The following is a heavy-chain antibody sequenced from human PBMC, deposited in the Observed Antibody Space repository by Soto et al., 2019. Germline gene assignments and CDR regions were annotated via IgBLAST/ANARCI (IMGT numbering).Heavy chain of an antibody. Sequence: EVQLVESGGGFVQPGGSLRLSCAASGFTFSTDSMHWVRQAPGKGLEWVSSISGSSTTIYYADSVKGRFTISRDNAKSSLYLQMDSLRDEDTAVYYCARRGYSYGPTIDYWGQGTLVTVSS. V-gene: IGHV3-48*02. D-gene: IGHD5-18*01. J-gene: IGHJ4*02. CDR1: GFTFSTDS. CDR2: ISGSSTTI. CDR3: ARRGYSYGPTIDY.